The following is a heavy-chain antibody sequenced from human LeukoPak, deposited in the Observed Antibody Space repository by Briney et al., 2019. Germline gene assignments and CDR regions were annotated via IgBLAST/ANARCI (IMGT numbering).Heavy chain of an antibody. D-gene: IGHD6-19*01. J-gene: IGHJ4*02. CDR1: GFTVSSSY. Sequence: GGSLRLSCAASGFTVSSSYMTWVRQAPGKGLEWVSVIRSGGSTVYADSVKGRFTISRDNSKNTLYLQMNSLRAEDTAVYYCAKIAVAGTLDYWGQGTLVTVSS. V-gene: IGHV3-53*01. CDR2: IRSGGST. CDR3: AKIAVAGTLDY.